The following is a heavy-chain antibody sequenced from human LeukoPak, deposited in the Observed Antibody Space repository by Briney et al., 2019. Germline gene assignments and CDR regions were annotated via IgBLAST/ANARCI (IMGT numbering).Heavy chain of an antibody. J-gene: IGHJ4*01. CDR2: MSYDGRYR. D-gene: IGHD3-10*01. Sequence: PGGSLRPSCTTSGFTFDFYAMHWVRQAPGKGLEWVAVMSYDGRYRYYADSAKGRFTISRDNSKRTLYLEMSSLRPEDTALYYCARSELYYGSESYYHLDYWGHGTLVTVSS. CDR1: GFTFDFYA. CDR3: ARSELYYGSESYYHLDY. V-gene: IGHV3-30*03.